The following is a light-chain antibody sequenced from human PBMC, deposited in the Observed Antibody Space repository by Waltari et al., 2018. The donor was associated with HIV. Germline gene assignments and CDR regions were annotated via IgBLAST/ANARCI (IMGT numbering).Light chain of an antibody. CDR3: HQYGSSPRT. CDR2: GAS. J-gene: IGKJ1*01. CDR1: QSINSTY. Sequence: EVVLTQSTGTLSLSPGDRATLACRASQSINSTYLAWYQQHPGQTPTLLMYGASRRAIGIPDRFSGSGSGTDFTLTIARLEPGDFAVYYCHQYGSSPRTFGQGTKVDIK. V-gene: IGKV3-20*01.